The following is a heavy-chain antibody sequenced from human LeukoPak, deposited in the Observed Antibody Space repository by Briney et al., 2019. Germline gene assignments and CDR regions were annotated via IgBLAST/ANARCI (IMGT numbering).Heavy chain of an antibody. V-gene: IGHV4-59*01. CDR3: AREDPQTTVPEGMDV. D-gene: IGHD4-17*01. J-gene: IGHJ6*02. CDR2: IYYSGNT. CDR1: GGSISSFY. Sequence: SETLSLTCTVSGGSISSFYWSWIRQAPGKGLEWIGYIYYSGNTNYNPSLKSRVTISVVTSKNQFSLKLSSVTAADTAVYYCAREDPQTTVPEGMDVWGQGTTVTVSS.